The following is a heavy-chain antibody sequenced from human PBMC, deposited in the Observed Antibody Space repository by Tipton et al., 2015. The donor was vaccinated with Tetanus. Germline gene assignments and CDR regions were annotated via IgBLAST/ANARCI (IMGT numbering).Heavy chain of an antibody. J-gene: IGHJ5*02. D-gene: IGHD2-2*01. Sequence: GLVKPSETLSLTCTVSGGSVSRSSHYWTWIRQPPGKELEWVGYVYHSGSTNYHPSLKSRLTISVDTSKNQFSLNLRSVTAADTAMYYCARGSDIVVVPGVTRADWFDPWGQGTLVTVSS. V-gene: IGHV4-61*01. CDR2: VYHSGST. CDR1: GGSVSRSSHY. CDR3: ARGSDIVVVPGVTRADWFDP.